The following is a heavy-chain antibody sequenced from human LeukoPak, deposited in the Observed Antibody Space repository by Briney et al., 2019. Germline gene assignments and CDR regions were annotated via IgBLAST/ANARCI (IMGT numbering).Heavy chain of an antibody. CDR2: IYYSGST. D-gene: IGHD3-10*01. V-gene: IGHV4-59*01. J-gene: IGHJ4*02. CDR1: GGSISSSY. CDR3: ARQPSYLWFSYYFDY. Sequence: SETLSLTCTVSGGSISSSYWSWIRQPPGKGLEWIGYIYYSGSTNYNPSLKSRVTISVDTSRNQFSLKLSSVIAADTAVYYCARQPSYLWFSYYFDYWGQGTLVTVSS.